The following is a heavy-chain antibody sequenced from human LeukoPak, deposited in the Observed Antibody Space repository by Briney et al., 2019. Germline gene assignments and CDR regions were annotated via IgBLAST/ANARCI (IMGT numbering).Heavy chain of an antibody. V-gene: IGHV1-18*01. J-gene: IGHJ4*02. CDR2: ISAYNGNT. CDR1: GYTFTSYA. CDR3: ARDRGLRYFDW. Sequence: ASVKVSCKASGYTFTSYAMHWVRQAPGQGLEWMGCISAYNGNTNYAQKLQGRVTMTTDTSTSTAYMELRSLRSDDTAVYYCARDRGLRYFDWLGQGTLVTVSS. D-gene: IGHD3-9*01.